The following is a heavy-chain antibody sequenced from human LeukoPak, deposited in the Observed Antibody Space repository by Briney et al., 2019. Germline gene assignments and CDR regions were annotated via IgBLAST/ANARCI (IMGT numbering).Heavy chain of an antibody. Sequence: GGSLRLSCAASGFTFSSYAMSWVRQAPGKGLEWVSAISGSGGSTYYADSVKGRFTISRDNSKNTLYPQMNSLRAEDTAVYYCAKGWQRSRYQLLQGYYFDYWGQGTLVTVSS. J-gene: IGHJ4*02. CDR3: AKGWQRSRYQLLQGYYFDY. CDR1: GFTFSSYA. V-gene: IGHV3-23*01. D-gene: IGHD2-2*01. CDR2: ISGSGGST.